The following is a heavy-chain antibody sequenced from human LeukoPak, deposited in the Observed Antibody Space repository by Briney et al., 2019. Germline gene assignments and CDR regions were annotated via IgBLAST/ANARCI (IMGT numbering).Heavy chain of an antibody. D-gene: IGHD6-6*01. J-gene: IGHJ4*02. CDR1: GDTLTEIS. CDR3: ATAEQLV. V-gene: IGHV1-24*01. CDR2: LHPEDREV. Sequence: ASVKVSCRVSGDTLTEISIHWVRQTPGKGLEWMGGLHPEDREVIYAQKFQCRVTMTEDSSTDTAYMDLRSLRSEDTAVYYCATAEQLVWGQGTLVTVSS.